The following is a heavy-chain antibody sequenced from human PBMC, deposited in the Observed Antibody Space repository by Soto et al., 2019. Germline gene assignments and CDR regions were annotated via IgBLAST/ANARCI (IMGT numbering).Heavy chain of an antibody. Sequence: PGGSLRLSCAASGFTFSSYAMHWVRQAPGKGLEWVAVISYDGSNKYYADSVKGRFTISRDNSKNTLYLQMNSLRAEDTAVYYCARVSAYGDSGHFDYWGQGTLVTVSS. CDR1: GFTFSSYA. CDR3: ARVSAYGDSGHFDY. V-gene: IGHV3-30-3*01. D-gene: IGHD4-17*01. CDR2: ISYDGSNK. J-gene: IGHJ4*02.